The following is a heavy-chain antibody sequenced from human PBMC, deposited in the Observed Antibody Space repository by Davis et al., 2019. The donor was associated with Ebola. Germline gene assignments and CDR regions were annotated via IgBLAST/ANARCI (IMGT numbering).Heavy chain of an antibody. CDR2: FSGNGLGT. V-gene: IGHV3-23*01. CDR1: GFTFSNYA. CDR3: AKDTSNVWFDV. Sequence: GGSLRLSCAASGFTFSNYAMSWVRQAPGKGLEWVSGFSGNGLGTYYADSVKGRFTISRDNSENTVYLQMNSLRADDTAIYYCAKDTSNVWFDVWGQGTMVTVSS. J-gene: IGHJ3*01. D-gene: IGHD6-19*01.